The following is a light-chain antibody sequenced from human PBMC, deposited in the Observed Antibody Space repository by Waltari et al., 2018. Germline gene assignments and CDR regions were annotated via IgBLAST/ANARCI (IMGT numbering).Light chain of an antibody. CDR1: NIGICL. J-gene: IGLJ3*02. Sequence: SYVLAQPPSASVVPGQTARLSLGGTNIGICLVCRYQQKAGQAPLLLIYDDNARPSGIPGRFSGSNSGNTATLTISGVEAGHEAVYYCQVWDRSSDQPVFGGGTKVTVL. CDR3: QVWDRSSDQPV. V-gene: IGLV3-21*02. CDR2: DDN.